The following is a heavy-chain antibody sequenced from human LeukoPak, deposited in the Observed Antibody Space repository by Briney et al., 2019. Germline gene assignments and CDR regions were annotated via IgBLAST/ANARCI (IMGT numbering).Heavy chain of an antibody. J-gene: IGHJ5*02. Sequence: SETLSLTCTVSGGSISSSSYYWGWIRQPPGKGLEWIGSIYYSGSNYYNPSLKSRVTISVDTSKNQFSLKLSSVTAADTAVYYCAKRGDYGAARWFDPWGQGTLVTVSS. CDR1: GGSISSSSYY. D-gene: IGHD4-17*01. CDR2: IYYSGSN. V-gene: IGHV4-39*07. CDR3: AKRGDYGAARWFDP.